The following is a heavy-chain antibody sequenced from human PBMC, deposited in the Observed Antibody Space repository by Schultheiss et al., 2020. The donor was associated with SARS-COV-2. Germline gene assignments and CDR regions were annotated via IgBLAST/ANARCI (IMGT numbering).Heavy chain of an antibody. CDR3: ARVLVEMATITDAFDI. CDR1: GFTFSSYG. D-gene: IGHD5-24*01. J-gene: IGHJ3*02. Sequence: GESLKISCAASGFTFSSYGMHWVRQAPGKGLEWVALISYDGSNEYYADSVKGRFTISRDNSKNTLYLQMNSLRAEDTAVYYCARVLVEMATITDAFDIWGQGTMVTVSS. V-gene: IGHV3-30*12. CDR2: ISYDGSNE.